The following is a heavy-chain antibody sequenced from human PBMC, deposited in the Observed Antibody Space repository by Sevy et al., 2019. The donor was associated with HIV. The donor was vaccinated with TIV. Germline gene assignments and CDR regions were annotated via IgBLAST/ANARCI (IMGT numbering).Heavy chain of an antibody. CDR1: GGTFRTYA. CDR2: IIPIFGST. Sequence: ASVKVSCKASGGTFRTYAISWVRQAPGQGLEWMGGIIPIFGSTNYVEKFQGRVTITADESTSTAYMELSSLRSEDTALYYCGLKTLWLDYYYEIDVWGQGTTVTVSS. D-gene: IGHD5-12*01. CDR3: GLKTLWLDYYYEIDV. V-gene: IGHV1-69*13. J-gene: IGHJ6*02.